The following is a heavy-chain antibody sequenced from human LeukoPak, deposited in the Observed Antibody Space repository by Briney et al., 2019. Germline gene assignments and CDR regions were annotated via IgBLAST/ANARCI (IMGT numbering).Heavy chain of an antibody. J-gene: IGHJ5*02. CDR1: GGSISSYY. Sequence: SETLSLTCTVSGGSISSYYWSWIRQPPGKGLEWIGYIYYSGSTNYNPSLKSRVTISIDTSKNQFSLKLTSVTAADSAVYYCARDRDWFDPWGQGTLVTVSS. CDR3: ARDRDWFDP. D-gene: IGHD3-10*01. CDR2: IYYSGST. V-gene: IGHV4-59*01.